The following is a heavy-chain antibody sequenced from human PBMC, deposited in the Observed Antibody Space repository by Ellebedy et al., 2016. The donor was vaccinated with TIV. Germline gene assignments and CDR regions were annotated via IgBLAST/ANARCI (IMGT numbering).Heavy chain of an antibody. CDR1: GFTFSSYS. Sequence: GESLKISCAASGFTFSSYSINWVRQAPGKGLEWVSYISSSSSTTYYADSVKGRFTISRDNSKNTLYLQMNSLRAEDTAVYYCAREVVIYDILTGYYSRYFQHWGQGTLVTVSS. J-gene: IGHJ1*01. D-gene: IGHD3-9*01. V-gene: IGHV3-48*01. CDR2: ISSSSSTT. CDR3: AREVVIYDILTGYYSRYFQH.